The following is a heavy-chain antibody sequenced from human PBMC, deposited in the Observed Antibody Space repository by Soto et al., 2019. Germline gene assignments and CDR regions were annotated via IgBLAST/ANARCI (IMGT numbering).Heavy chain of an antibody. D-gene: IGHD3-22*01. CDR2: IWYDGSNK. Sequence: VQLLESGGGVVQPGRSLRLSCAASGFTFSSYGMHWVRQAPGKGLEWVAVIWYDGSNKYYADSVKGRFTISRDNSKNTLYLQMNSLRAEDTAVYYCASDYYDSSGYYRRDAFDIWGQGTMVTVSS. CDR3: ASDYYDSSGYYRRDAFDI. V-gene: IGHV3-33*01. CDR1: GFTFSSYG. J-gene: IGHJ3*02.